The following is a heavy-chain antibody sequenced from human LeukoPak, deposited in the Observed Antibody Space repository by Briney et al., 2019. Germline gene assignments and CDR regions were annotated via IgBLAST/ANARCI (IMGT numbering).Heavy chain of an antibody. V-gene: IGHV3-53*01. CDR1: GFTVSSNY. J-gene: IGHJ5*02. CDR3: ASSSSSSEGWFDP. Sequence: GGSLRLSCAASGFTVSSNYMSWVRQAPGKGLEWVSVIYSGGSTYYADSVKGRFTIPRDNSKNTLYLQMNSLRAEDTAVYYCASSSSSSEGWFDPWGQGTLVTVSS. D-gene: IGHD6-6*01. CDR2: IYSGGST.